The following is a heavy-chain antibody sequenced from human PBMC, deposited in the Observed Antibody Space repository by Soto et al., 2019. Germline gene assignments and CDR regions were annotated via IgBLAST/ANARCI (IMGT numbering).Heavy chain of an antibody. CDR2: INPSGGST. D-gene: IGHD3-22*01. CDR1: GYTFTSYY. V-gene: IGHV1-46*01. J-gene: IGHJ4*02. Sequence: ASVKVSCKASGYTFTSYYMHWVRQAPGQGLEWMGIINPSGGSTSYAQKFQGRVTMTRDTSTSTVYMELSSLRSEDTAVYYCARGLLGGYDSSGYSTYYFDYWGQGTLDTVSS. CDR3: ARGLLGGYDSSGYSTYYFDY.